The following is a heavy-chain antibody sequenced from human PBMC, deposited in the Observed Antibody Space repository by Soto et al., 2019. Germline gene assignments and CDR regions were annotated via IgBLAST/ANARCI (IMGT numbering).Heavy chain of an antibody. CDR3: AKVGYRGDYVFDY. J-gene: IGHJ4*02. CDR2: ISGSGGST. V-gene: IGHV3-23*01. D-gene: IGHD4-17*01. CDR1: GFTFSSYA. Sequence: GESLKISCAASGFTFSSYAMSWVRQAPGKGLEWVSAISGSGGSTYYADSVKGRFTISRDNSKNTLYLQMNSLRAEDTAVYYCAKVGYRGDYVFDYWGQGTLVTVSS.